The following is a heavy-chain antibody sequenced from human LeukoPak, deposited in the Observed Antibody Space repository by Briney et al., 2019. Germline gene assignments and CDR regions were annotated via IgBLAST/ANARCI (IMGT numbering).Heavy chain of an antibody. V-gene: IGHV3-66*01. D-gene: IGHD6-19*01. CDR1: GFTVSSNY. J-gene: IGHJ4*02. CDR3: ARDVSYSSGWSGDY. CDR2: IYSGGTT. Sequence: PGGSLRLSCAASGFTVSSNYMGWVRQAPGKGLEWVSVIYSGGTTYYADSVKGRFTISRDNSKNTLYLQMNSLRAEDTAVYYCARDVSYSSGWSGDYWGQGTLVTVSS.